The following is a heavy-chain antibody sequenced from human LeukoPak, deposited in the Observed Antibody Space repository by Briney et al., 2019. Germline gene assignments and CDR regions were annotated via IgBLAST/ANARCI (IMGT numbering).Heavy chain of an antibody. CDR2: IYPDDSDT. J-gene: IGHJ4*02. V-gene: IGHV5-51*01. CDR1: GYSFTSYW. CDR3: ARSAGTAMVTGSLDY. D-gene: IGHD5-18*01. Sequence: RSGESLKISCKGSGYSFTSYWIGWVRQMPGKGLEWMGIIYPDDSDTRYSPPFQGQVTISADKSISTAYLQWSSLKASDTAMYYCARSAGTAMVTGSLDYWGQGTLVTVSS.